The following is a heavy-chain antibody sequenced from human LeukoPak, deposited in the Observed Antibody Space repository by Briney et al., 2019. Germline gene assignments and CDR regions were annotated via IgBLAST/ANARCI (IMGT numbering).Heavy chain of an antibody. V-gene: IGHV1-18*01. Sequence: VASVKVSCKASGYTFTSCRISWVRPAPGQGREWMGWISAYNGNTNYAQKLQGRVTMTTDTSTSTAYMELRSLRSDDTAVYYCARMLGGFSVVVPAAMRGWFDPWGQGTLVTVSS. J-gene: IGHJ5*02. D-gene: IGHD2-2*01. CDR3: ARMLGGFSVVVPAAMRGWFDP. CDR2: ISAYNGNT. CDR1: GYTFTSCR.